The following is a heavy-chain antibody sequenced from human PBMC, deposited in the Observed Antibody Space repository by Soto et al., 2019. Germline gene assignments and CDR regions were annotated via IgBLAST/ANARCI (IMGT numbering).Heavy chain of an antibody. CDR2: INAGNGNT. CDR1: GYTFTSYA. Sequence: ASVKVSXKASGYTFTSYAMQWVRQAPGQRLEWMGWINAGNGNTKYPQKFQGRVTITRDTSASTAYMELSSLRSEDTAVYYCATATAPSDAWGQGTTVTVSS. V-gene: IGHV1-3*01. J-gene: IGHJ6*02. CDR3: ATATAPSDA.